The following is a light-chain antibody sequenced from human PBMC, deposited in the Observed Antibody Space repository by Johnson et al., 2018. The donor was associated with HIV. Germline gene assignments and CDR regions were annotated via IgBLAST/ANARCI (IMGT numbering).Light chain of an antibody. CDR2: DNN. CDR1: SSNIGINS. V-gene: IGLV1-51*01. J-gene: IGLJ1*01. CDR3: GTWDSSLSAVP. Sequence: QPVLTQPPSVSAAPGQKVTISCSGSSSNIGINSVSWYQQVPGTAPKLLIYDNNKRPSGIPDRFSGSKSGTSATLDITGLQTGDEADYYCGTWDSSLSAVPFGTGTKVTVL.